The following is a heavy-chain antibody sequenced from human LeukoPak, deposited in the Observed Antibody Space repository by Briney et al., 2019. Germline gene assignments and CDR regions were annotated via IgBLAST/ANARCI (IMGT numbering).Heavy chain of an antibody. V-gene: IGHV3-33*06. Sequence: PGRSLRLSCAASGFSFSIYGMHWVRQAPGKGLEWVAVIWYDGSNKYYADSVKGRFTISRDNSKNTLYLQMNSLRADETAWYYCAKDLLSWGYDFWSGYFDYWGQGTLVTVSS. CDR2: IWYDGSNK. D-gene: IGHD3-3*01. J-gene: IGHJ4*02. CDR3: AKDLLSWGYDFWSGYFDY. CDR1: GFSFSIYG.